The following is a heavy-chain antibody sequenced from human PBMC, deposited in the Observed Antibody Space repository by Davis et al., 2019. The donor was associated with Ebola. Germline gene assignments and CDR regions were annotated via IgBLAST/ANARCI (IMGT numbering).Heavy chain of an antibody. CDR1: GYTFTGYY. CDR3: ARSLRITMIVVVITALYYFDY. D-gene: IGHD3-22*01. Sequence: ASVKVSCKASGYTFTGYYMHWVRQAPGQGLEWMGWINPNSGGTNYAQKFQGWVTMTRDTSISTAYMELSRLRSDDTAVYYCARSLRITMIVVVITALYYFDYWGQGTLVTVSS. V-gene: IGHV1-2*04. J-gene: IGHJ4*02. CDR2: INPNSGGT.